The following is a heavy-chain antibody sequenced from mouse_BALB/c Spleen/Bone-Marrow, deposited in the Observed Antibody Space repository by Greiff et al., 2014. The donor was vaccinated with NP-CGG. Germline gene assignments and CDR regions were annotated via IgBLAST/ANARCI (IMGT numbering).Heavy chain of an antibody. V-gene: IGHV1-74*04. J-gene: IGHJ4*01. CDR3: ARALGDGYYYAMDY. CDR2: IDPSDSET. CDR1: GYTFTSYW. Sequence: VQLVESGAELVKPGAPVKLSCKASGYTFTSYWMNWVKQRPGRGLEWIGRIDPSDSETHYNQKFKDKATLTVDKSSSTAYIQLSSLTSEDSAVYYCARALGDGYYYAMDYWGQGTPVTVSS. D-gene: IGHD2-3*01.